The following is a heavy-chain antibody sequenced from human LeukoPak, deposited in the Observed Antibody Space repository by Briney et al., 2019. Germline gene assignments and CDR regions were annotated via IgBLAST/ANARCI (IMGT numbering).Heavy chain of an antibody. CDR1: GFTFGIYW. Sequence: GGSLRLSCAASGFTFGIYWMSWVRQAPGKGLEWVANIKEDGSEKYYVDSVKGRFAISRDNAKKSLYLQMNSLRAEDTAVYYCARGFDGVQAFDIWGQGTMVTFSS. CDR3: ARGFDGVQAFDI. D-gene: IGHD3-16*01. V-gene: IGHV3-7*01. CDR2: IKEDGSEK. J-gene: IGHJ3*02.